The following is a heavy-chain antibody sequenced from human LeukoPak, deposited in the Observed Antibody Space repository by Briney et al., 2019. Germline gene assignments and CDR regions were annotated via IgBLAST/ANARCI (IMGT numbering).Heavy chain of an antibody. D-gene: IGHD5-18*01. CDR3: AMDVDTAMVDAFDI. Sequence: ASVKVSCKASGYTFTSYGISWVRQAPGQGLEWMGWISAYNGNTNYAQKFQGRVTMTRNTSISTAYMELSSLRSEDTAVYYCAMDVDTAMVDAFDIWGQGTMVTVSS. CDR1: GYTFTSYG. J-gene: IGHJ3*02. CDR2: ISAYNGNT. V-gene: IGHV1-18*01.